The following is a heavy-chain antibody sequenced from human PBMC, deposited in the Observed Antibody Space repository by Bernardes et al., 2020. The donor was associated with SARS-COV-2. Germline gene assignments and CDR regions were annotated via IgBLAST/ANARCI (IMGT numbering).Heavy chain of an antibody. CDR1: GGSISSSGYY. J-gene: IGHJ4*02. D-gene: IGHD5-12*01. CDR2: ISYSGST. Sequence: SETLSLTCTVSGGSISSSGYYWSWIRQSPGKGLEWLGSISYSGSTYHSPSFKSRVIMSVDTSKNQFSLKVNSVTAADTAVYYCARDSGNIVSTTERFDYWGQGTLVTVSS. CDR3: ARDSGNIVSTTERFDY. V-gene: IGHV4-39*07.